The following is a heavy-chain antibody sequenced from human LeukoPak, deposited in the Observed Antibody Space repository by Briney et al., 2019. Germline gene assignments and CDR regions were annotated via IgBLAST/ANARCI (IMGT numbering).Heavy chain of an antibody. CDR2: IYHSGST. Sequence: SETLSLTCTVSGYSISSGYYWGWILQPPWKGLEWIGSIYHSGSTYYNPSLKSRVTISVDTSKNQFSLKLSSVTAADTAVYYCARVTYSSGSFDYWGQRTLVTVSS. CDR3: ARVTYSSGSFDY. D-gene: IGHD6-19*01. CDR1: GYSISSGYY. J-gene: IGHJ4*02. V-gene: IGHV4-38-2*02.